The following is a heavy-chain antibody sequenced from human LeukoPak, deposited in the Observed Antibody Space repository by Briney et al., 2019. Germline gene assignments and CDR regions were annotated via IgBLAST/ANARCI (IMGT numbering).Heavy chain of an antibody. CDR1: GFTFSSYT. Sequence: GGSPRLSCAASGFTFSSYTMNWVRQAPGKGLEWVSSITSSSYIYYADSVKGRFTISRDNAKNSLYLQMNSLRAEDTAVYYCAREPELDYWGQGTLVTVSS. J-gene: IGHJ4*02. CDR3: AREPELDY. V-gene: IGHV3-21*01. CDR2: ITSSSYI.